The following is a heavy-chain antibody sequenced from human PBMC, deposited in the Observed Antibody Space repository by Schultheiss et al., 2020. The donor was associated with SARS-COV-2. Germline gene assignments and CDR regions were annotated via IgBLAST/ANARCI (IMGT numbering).Heavy chain of an antibody. J-gene: IGHJ4*02. CDR3: ARGLITMVRGSTDY. Sequence: GESLKISCAASGFTFSDYYMSWIRQAPGKGLEWVSYISSSGSTIYYADSVKGRFTISRDNSKNTLYLQMGSLRAEDMAVYYCARGLITMVRGSTDYWGQGTLVTVSS. CDR1: GFTFSDYY. V-gene: IGHV3-11*04. D-gene: IGHD3-10*01. CDR2: ISSSGSTI.